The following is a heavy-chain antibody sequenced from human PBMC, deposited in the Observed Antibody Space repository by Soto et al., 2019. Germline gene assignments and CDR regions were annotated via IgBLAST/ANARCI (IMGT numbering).Heavy chain of an antibody. J-gene: IGHJ6*02. Sequence: SVKVSCKASADTFSSSAFSWVRQAPGQGLEWMGGIIPFFHAANYAQRFQGRVAITADESTSTVYMELSSLRSEDTALYYCARDLISNYHYYGMDVWGQGTTVTVSS. V-gene: IGHV1-69*13. CDR2: IIPFFHAA. CDR3: ARDLISNYHYYGMDV. CDR1: ADTFSSSA.